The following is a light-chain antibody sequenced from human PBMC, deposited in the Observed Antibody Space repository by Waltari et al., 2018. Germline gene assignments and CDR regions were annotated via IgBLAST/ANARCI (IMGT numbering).Light chain of an antibody. J-gene: IGLJ2*01. CDR3: CSYAGSSTFVV. CDR2: EVS. Sequence: QSALTQPASVSGSPGQSITISCTGTISDVGSYNLVSWYQQHPGKAPKLMLYEVSKRPSGVSNRFSGSKSGNTASLTISGLQAEDEADYYCCSYAGSSTFVVFGGGTKLTVL. V-gene: IGLV2-23*02. CDR1: ISDVGSYNL.